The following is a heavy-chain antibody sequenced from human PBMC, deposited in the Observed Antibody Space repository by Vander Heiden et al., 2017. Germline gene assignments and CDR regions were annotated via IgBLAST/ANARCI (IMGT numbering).Heavy chain of an antibody. CDR1: GFTFGSYA. CDR3: ARGPGLVVVEDAFDI. Sequence: QVQLVESGGGVVQPGRSLRLSCAASGFTFGSYAMHWVRQAPGKGLEWVAVISYDGSNKYYADSVKGRFTISRDNSKNTLYLQMNSLRAEDTAVYYCARGPGLVVVEDAFDIWGQGTMVTVSS. V-gene: IGHV3-30-3*01. J-gene: IGHJ3*02. CDR2: ISYDGSNK. D-gene: IGHD3-22*01.